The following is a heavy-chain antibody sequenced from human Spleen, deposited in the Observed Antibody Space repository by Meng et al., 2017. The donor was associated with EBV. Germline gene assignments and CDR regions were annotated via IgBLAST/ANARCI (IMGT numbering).Heavy chain of an antibody. J-gene: IGHJ5*02. CDR2: VHYTGST. CDR1: GDSISSFYH. V-gene: IGHV4-39*01. CDR3: ARPFPSWQSPRLDPFGA. D-gene: IGHD6-19*01. Sequence: SVALHVTPSEPRSLASTGSGDSISSFYHWGWIRQPPGRGLGCIGSVHYTGSTYDTPSLKSRVTVSVDTYKNQFSLRLTSVTAADTAVYYCARPFPSWQSPRLDPFGAWGQGTLVTVSS.